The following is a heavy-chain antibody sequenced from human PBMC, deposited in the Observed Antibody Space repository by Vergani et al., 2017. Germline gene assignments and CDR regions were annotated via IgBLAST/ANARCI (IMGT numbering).Heavy chain of an antibody. Sequence: QLQLPESGPGLVKPSETLSLTCTVSGGSISSSSYYWGWIRQPPGKGLEWIGSIYYSGSTYYNPSLKSRVTISVDTSKNQFSLKLSSVTAADTAVYYCARSAREYYYYMDVWGKGTTVTVSS. CDR1: GGSISSSSYY. V-gene: IGHV4-39*01. CDR3: ARSAREYYYYMDV. J-gene: IGHJ6*03. CDR2: IYYSGST. D-gene: IGHD6-6*01.